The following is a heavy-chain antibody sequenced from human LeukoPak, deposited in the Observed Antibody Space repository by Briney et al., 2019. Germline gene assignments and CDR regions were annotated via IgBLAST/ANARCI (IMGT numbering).Heavy chain of an antibody. V-gene: IGHV4-59*01. CDR2: IYYSGST. CDR3: ARVTHFWSGHYGMDV. Sequence: SETLSLTCTVSGGSISSYYWSWIRQPPGKGLEWIGCIYYSGSTNYNPSLKSRVTISVDTSKNQFSLKLSSVTAADTAVYYCARVTHFWSGHYGMDVWGQGTTVTVSS. CDR1: GGSISSYY. J-gene: IGHJ6*02. D-gene: IGHD3-3*02.